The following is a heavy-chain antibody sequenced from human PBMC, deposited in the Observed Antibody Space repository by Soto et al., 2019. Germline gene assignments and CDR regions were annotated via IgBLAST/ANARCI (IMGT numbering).Heavy chain of an antibody. J-gene: IGHJ6*02. CDR1: GGSLTGYY. D-gene: IGHD1-26*01. Sequence: SSETLSLTCVVSGGSLTGYYWSWIRQPPGRGLEWIGEINPTGSPKYNPSLMSRVTISVDTSKNQFSMTLSSVTAADTAVFYCARDMGASFYYYYGMDVWGQGTTVTVS. CDR3: ARDMGASFYYYYGMDV. CDR2: INPTGSP. V-gene: IGHV4-34*01.